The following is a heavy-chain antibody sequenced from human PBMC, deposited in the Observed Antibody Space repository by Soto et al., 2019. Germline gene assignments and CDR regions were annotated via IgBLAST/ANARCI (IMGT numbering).Heavy chain of an antibody. V-gene: IGHV6-1*01. CDR2: TYYRSKWYN. CDR3: AREAPALGY. J-gene: IGHJ4*02. Sequence: SQTLSLTCAISGDSVSSKSAAWHWIRQSPSRGLEWLGRTYYRSKWYNDYAVFVKSRISINPDTSKNQFSLQLSSVTPEDTAVYYCAREAPALGYWGQGTLVTVSS. D-gene: IGHD2-2*01. CDR1: GDSVSSKSAA.